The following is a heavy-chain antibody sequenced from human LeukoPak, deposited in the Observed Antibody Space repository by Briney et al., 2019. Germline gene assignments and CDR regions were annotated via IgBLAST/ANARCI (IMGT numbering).Heavy chain of an antibody. CDR3: ASSAGSGWSYNWFDP. CDR1: GGTFSSYA. D-gene: IGHD6-19*01. J-gene: IGHJ5*02. V-gene: IGHV1-69*13. Sequence: SVKVSCKASGGTFSSYAISWVRQAPGQGLEWMGGIIPIFGTANYAQKFQGRVTITADESTSTAYMELSSLRSEDTAVYYCASSAGSGWSYNWFDPWGQGTRVTVSS. CDR2: IIPIFGTA.